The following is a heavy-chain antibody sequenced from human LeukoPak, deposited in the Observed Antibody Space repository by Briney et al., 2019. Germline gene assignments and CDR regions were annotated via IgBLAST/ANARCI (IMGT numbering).Heavy chain of an antibody. J-gene: IGHJ4*02. V-gene: IGHV3-23*01. D-gene: IGHD3-22*01. Sequence: AGGSLRLSCAASGFTFSSYAISWVRQAPGKGLEWVSAISGSGGSTYYADSVKGRFTISRDNSKNTLYLQMNSLRAEDTAVYYCANGDYYDSSGYLDFDYWGQGTLVTVSS. CDR2: ISGSGGST. CDR3: ANGDYYDSSGYLDFDY. CDR1: GFTFSSYA.